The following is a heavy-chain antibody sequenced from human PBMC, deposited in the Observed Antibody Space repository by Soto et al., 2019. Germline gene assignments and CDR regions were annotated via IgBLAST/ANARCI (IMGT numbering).Heavy chain of an antibody. V-gene: IGHV1-18*01. D-gene: IGHD5-12*01. Sequence: QVQLVQSGAEVKKPGASVKVSCKASGYTFTRSGISWVRQAPGQGLEWMGWISTYNGDTNYAQTFQGRVTMTTDTSTSTVYMELRSLRSDDTAVYDCAREGVAPYYYYGMDVWGQGTPVTVSS. CDR2: ISTYNGDT. CDR3: AREGVAPYYYYGMDV. CDR1: GYTFTRSG. J-gene: IGHJ6*02.